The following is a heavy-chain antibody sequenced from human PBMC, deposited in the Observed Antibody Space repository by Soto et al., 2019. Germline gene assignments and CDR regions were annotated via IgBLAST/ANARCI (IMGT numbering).Heavy chain of an antibody. D-gene: IGHD4-4*01. J-gene: IGHJ4*02. CDR1: GASISSYD. CDR2: ISYSGST. CDR3: ARGRDDYNYPNFDY. Sequence: PSETLSLTCTVSGASISSYDWSWIRRPPGKGLEWIGHISYSGSTNYKPSLKSRVTISVDTSKKQFSLKLTSVTAADTAVYYCARGRDDYNYPNFDYWGQGTLVTVSS. V-gene: IGHV4-59*01.